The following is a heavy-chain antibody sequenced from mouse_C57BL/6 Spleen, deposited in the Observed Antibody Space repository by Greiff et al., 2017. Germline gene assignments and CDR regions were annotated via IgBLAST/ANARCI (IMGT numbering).Heavy chain of an antibody. V-gene: IGHV1-52*01. J-gene: IGHJ1*03. CDR1: GYTFTSYW. Sequence: QVQLQQPGAELVRPGSSVKLSCKASGYTFTSYWMHWVKQRPIQGLEWIGNIDPSDSETHYNQKFKDKATLTVDKSSSTAYMQLSSLTSEDSAVYYCARSRITTVGYFDVWGTGTTVTVSS. CDR2: IDPSDSET. D-gene: IGHD1-1*01. CDR3: ARSRITTVGYFDV.